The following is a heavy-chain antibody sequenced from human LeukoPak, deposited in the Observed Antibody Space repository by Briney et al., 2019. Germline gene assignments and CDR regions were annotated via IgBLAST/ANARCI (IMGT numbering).Heavy chain of an antibody. CDR1: GFTFSSYS. D-gene: IGHD6-13*01. J-gene: IGHJ4*02. CDR2: ISSSSSYI. CDR3: ARVIAAAGTGGPDY. Sequence: GGSLRLSCAASGFTFSSYSMNWVRQAPGKGLEWVSSISSSSSYIYYADSVKGRFTISRDNAKNPLYLQMNSLRAEDTAVYYCARVIAAAGTGGPDYWGQGTLVTVSS. V-gene: IGHV3-21*01.